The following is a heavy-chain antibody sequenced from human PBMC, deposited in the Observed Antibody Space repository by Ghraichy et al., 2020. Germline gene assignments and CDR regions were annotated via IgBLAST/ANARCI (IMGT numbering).Heavy chain of an antibody. V-gene: IGHV4-34*01. CDR2: INHSGST. CDR3: ARGRVGIAVAGTHPRGAFDI. CDR1: GGSFSGYY. Sequence: SETLSLTCAVYGGSFSGYYWSWIRQPPGKGLEWIGEINHSGSTNYNPSLKSRVTISVDTSKNQFSLKLSSVTAADTAVYYCARGRVGIAVAGTHPRGAFDIWGQGTMVTVSS. D-gene: IGHD6-19*01. J-gene: IGHJ3*02.